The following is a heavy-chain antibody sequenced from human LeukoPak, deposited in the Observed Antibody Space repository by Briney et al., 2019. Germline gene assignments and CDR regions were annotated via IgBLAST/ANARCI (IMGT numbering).Heavy chain of an antibody. Sequence: ASVKVSCKASGYTFTSYDINWVRQATGQGLEWMGWMNPNSGNTGYAQKFQGRVTMTRNTSISTAYMELSSLRSEDTAVYYCARDLHDVIAAAAGSCGYWGQGTLVTVSS. J-gene: IGHJ4*02. V-gene: IGHV1-8*01. CDR1: GYTFTSYD. CDR3: ARDLHDVIAAAAGSCGY. D-gene: IGHD6-13*01. CDR2: MNPNSGNT.